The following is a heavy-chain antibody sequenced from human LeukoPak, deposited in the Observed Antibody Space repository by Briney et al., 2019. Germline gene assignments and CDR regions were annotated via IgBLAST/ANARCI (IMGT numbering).Heavy chain of an antibody. V-gene: IGHV1-46*01. CDR1: GYTFTSYY. CDR2: INPSGGST. Sequence: ASVKVSCKASGYTFTSYYMHWVRQAPGQGLEWMGIINPSGGSTSYAQKFQGRVTMTRDTSTSTAYMELSRLRSDDTAVYYCARAPTRGYCSGGSCYSDPERVYDYWGQGTLVTVSS. D-gene: IGHD2-15*01. CDR3: ARAPTRGYCSGGSCYSDPERVYDY. J-gene: IGHJ4*02.